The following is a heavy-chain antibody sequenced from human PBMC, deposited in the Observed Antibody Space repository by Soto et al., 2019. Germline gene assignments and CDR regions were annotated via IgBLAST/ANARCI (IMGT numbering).Heavy chain of an antibody. CDR2: VYDSGST. J-gene: IGHJ4*02. CDR3: ARVTGYSGYDY. CDR1: GGYVSSGSYF. V-gene: IGHV4-61*01. Sequence: PSETLSLTCTVSGGYVSSGSYFWSWIRQSPGRGLEWIGYVYDSGSTNYNPSLKSRVTISVDTSKNQFSLRLSSVTAADTAVYYCARVTGYSGYDYWGQGTLVTVS. D-gene: IGHD5-12*01.